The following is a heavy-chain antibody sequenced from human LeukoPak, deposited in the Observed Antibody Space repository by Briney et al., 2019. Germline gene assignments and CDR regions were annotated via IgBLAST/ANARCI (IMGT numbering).Heavy chain of an antibody. CDR2: ISGSGGST. V-gene: IGHV3-23*01. D-gene: IGHD2-15*01. J-gene: IGHJ4*02. Sequence: GGSLRLSCAASGFTFSSYAMSWVRQAPGKGLEWVSAISGSGGSTYYADSVKGRFTISRDNSKNTLYLQMNSLRAEDTAVYYCAKDPGEKKNGAATGPDYWGQGTLVTVSS. CDR1: GFTFSSYA. CDR3: AKDPGEKKNGAATGPDY.